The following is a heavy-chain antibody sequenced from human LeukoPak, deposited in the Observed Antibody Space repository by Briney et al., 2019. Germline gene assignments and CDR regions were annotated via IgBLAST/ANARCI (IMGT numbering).Heavy chain of an antibody. V-gene: IGHV4-59*08. D-gene: IGHD3-22*01. CDR3: ARLLNNDNSGDPDTFDM. CDR1: GGSISRIY. CDR2: ISYSGSA. J-gene: IGHJ3*02. Sequence: SETLSLTCSVSGGSISRIYWIWLRQPPGKGLEWIGYISYSGSARYNPSFQSRVTISMEMSKNHFSLKLTSMTAADTAVYYCARLLNNDNSGDPDTFDMWRPGTMVTVSS.